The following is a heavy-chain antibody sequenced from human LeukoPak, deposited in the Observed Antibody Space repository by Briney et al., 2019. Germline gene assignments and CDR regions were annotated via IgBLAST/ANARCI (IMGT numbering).Heavy chain of an antibody. D-gene: IGHD3-22*01. CDR1: EFIFSNYW. Sequence: GGSLRLSYIASEFIFSNYWMTWVRQSPGRGLEWVASIRDDGGHKGYIDSVKGRFTISRDNAKNSLYLQMNSLRAEDTAVYYCARDQSPLYDSSGYYYYYYMDVWGKGTTVTVSS. V-gene: IGHV3-7*01. CDR3: ARDQSPLYDSSGYYYYYYMDV. J-gene: IGHJ6*03. CDR2: IRDDGGHK.